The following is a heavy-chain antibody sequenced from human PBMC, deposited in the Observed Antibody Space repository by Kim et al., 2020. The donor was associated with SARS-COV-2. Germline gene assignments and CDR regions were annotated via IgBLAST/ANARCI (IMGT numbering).Heavy chain of an antibody. CDR2: ISAYNGNT. CDR1: GYTFTSYG. V-gene: IGHV1-18*01. D-gene: IGHD2-15*01. J-gene: IGHJ6*02. CDR3: ARDPKSSLAGGTSYGMDV. Sequence: ASVKVSCKASGYTFTSYGISWVRQAPGQGLEWMGWISAYNGNTNYAQKLQGRVTMTTDTSTSTAYMELRSLRSDDTAVYYCARDPKSSLAGGTSYGMDVWGQGTTVTVSS.